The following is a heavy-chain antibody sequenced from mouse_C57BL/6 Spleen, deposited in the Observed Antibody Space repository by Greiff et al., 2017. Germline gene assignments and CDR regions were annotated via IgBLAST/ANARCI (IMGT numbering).Heavy chain of an antibody. Sequence: VQLQQSGAELVKPGASVKISCKASGYAFSSYWMNWVKQRPGKGLEWIGQIYPGDGDTNYNGKFKGKATLTAAKSSSTAYMQLSSLTSEDSAVYFCARITTVAYYFDYWGQGTTLTVSS. V-gene: IGHV1-80*01. CDR1: GYAFSSYW. CDR2: IYPGDGDT. CDR3: ARITTVAYYFDY. J-gene: IGHJ2*01. D-gene: IGHD1-1*01.